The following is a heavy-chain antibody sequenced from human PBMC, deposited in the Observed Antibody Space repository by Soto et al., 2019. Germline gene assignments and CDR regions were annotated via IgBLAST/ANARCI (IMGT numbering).Heavy chain of an antibody. CDR2: ISGSGGST. CDR3: AGTESRGLAPIDY. V-gene: IGHV3-23*01. D-gene: IGHD1-7*01. CDR1: GFTFSSYA. J-gene: IGHJ4*02. Sequence: GGSLRLSCAASGFTFSSYAMSWVRQAPGKGLEWVSAISGSGGSTYYADSVKGRFTISRDNSKNTLYLQMNSLRAEDTAVYYCAGTESRGLAPIDYWGQGTLVTVSS.